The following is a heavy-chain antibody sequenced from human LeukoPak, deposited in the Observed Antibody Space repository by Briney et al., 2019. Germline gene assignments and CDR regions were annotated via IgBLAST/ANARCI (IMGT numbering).Heavy chain of an antibody. CDR1: GFTFTNTW. Sequence: GGSLRPSCAAPGFTFTNTWMAGVRLAPGKGLEWVANIKQDGSTTHYVDSLKGRFTISRDNPKNSLYLQMNSLRADDTAVYYCARDTDGSLDYWGQGILVTVAS. D-gene: IGHD1-26*01. V-gene: IGHV3-7*01. J-gene: IGHJ4*02. CDR2: IKQDGSTT. CDR3: ARDTDGSLDY.